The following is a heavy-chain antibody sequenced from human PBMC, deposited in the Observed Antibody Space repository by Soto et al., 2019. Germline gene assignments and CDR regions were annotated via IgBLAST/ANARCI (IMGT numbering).Heavy chain of an antibody. Sequence: QVQLVESGGGVVQPGTSLRLSCAASGFTFRSYGMHWVRQAPGKGLEWLAVISNDGSNKYLADSVEGRLALSRDNSRNTLYLQINSLRVEDTAVYYCGKDTLDCSGGDCPLYYYYGMDVWGQGTTVTVSS. V-gene: IGHV3-30*18. J-gene: IGHJ6*02. CDR3: GKDTLDCSGGDCPLYYYYGMDV. D-gene: IGHD2-15*01. CDR1: GFTFRSYG. CDR2: ISNDGSNK.